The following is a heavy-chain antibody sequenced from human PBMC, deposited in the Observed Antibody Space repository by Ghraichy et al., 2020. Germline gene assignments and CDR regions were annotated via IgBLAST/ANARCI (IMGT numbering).Heavy chain of an antibody. Sequence: SETLSLTCTVSGVSVSSDRYYWGWIRQPPGKGLEWVGSIYFGGNTYYNPSLTSRVTMDTSKNQFSLKLTSVTASDTAVYYCAGRPAGSHFGAFDIWGQGTMVTVSS. J-gene: IGHJ3*02. CDR2: IYFGGNT. D-gene: IGHD1-26*01. CDR1: GVSVSSDRYY. CDR3: AGRPAGSHFGAFDI. V-gene: IGHV4-39*01.